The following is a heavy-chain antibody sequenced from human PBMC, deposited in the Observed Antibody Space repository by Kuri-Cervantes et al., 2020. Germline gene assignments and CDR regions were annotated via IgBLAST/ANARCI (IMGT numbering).Heavy chain of an antibody. CDR2: ISAYNGNT. J-gene: IGHJ4*02. CDR1: GYTFTNYG. Sequence: ASVKVSFKASGYTFTNYGISWVRQAPGQGLEWMGWISAYNGNTNYAQKLQGRVTMTTDTSTSTAYMELRSLRYDDTAVYYCAREGWPGETPDYWGQGTRVTVSS. CDR3: AREGWPGETPDY. D-gene: IGHD2-15*01. V-gene: IGHV1-18*01.